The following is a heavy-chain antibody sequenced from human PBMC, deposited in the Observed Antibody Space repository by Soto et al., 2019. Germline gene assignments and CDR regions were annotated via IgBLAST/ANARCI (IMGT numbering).Heavy chain of an antibody. CDR2: ISAYNGYT. CDR1: GYTFRTYG. J-gene: IGHJ4*02. V-gene: IGHV1-18*01. D-gene: IGHD6-19*01. CDR3: AGDKGEGAVAGGDY. Sequence: QVQLVQSGAEVKKPGASVKVSCKTSGYTFRTYGISWVRQAPGQGLEWMGWISAYNGYTNYAQKFQGRVTMTTDTSTSTAYMELRSLRSDDTAVYYCAGDKGEGAVAGGDYWGQGSLVTVSS.